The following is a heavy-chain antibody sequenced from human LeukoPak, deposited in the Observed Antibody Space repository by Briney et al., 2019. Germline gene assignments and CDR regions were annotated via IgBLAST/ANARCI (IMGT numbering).Heavy chain of an antibody. CDR3: ARSYLWGSYRYFYY. V-gene: IGHV3-66*01. CDR1: GFTVSSNY. J-gene: IGHJ4*02. Sequence: GGSLRLSCAASGFTVSSNYMSWVRQAPGKGLEWVSVIYSGGSTYYADSVKGRFTISRDNSKNTLYLQMNSLRAEDTAVYYCARSYLWGSYRYFYYWGQGTLVTVSS. CDR2: IYSGGST. D-gene: IGHD3-16*02.